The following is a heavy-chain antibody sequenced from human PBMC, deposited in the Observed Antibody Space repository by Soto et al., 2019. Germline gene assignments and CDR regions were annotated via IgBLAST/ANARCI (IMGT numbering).Heavy chain of an antibody. CDR1: GFTFSSYG. CDR2: ISYDGSNK. D-gene: IGHD5-18*01. V-gene: IGHV3-30*18. J-gene: IGHJ4*02. Sequence: QVQLVESGGGVVQPGRSLRLSCAASGFTFSSYGMHWVRQAPGKGLEWVAVISYDGSNKYYADSVKGRFTISRDNSKNTLYLQMNSLRAEDTAVYYCAKDLGIQLWLGVDYWGQGTLVTVSS. CDR3: AKDLGIQLWLGVDY.